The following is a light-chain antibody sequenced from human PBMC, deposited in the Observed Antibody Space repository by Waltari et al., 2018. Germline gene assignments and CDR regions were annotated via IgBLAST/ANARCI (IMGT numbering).Light chain of an antibody. Sequence: EIVLTQSPGTLSLSPGERATLSCRASQSVSSSSLAWYRQKPGQAPRLLIYAASRRATGIPDRISGSGSETDFTLTLSSLEPEDFAVYYCQQHGSSPFTFGQGTKVEIK. CDR3: QQHGSSPFT. V-gene: IGKV3-20*01. CDR2: AAS. CDR1: QSVSSSS. J-gene: IGKJ2*01.